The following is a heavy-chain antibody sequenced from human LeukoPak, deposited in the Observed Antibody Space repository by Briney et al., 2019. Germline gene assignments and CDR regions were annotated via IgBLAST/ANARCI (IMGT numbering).Heavy chain of an antibody. CDR2: AYYSGST. CDR1: GASVTNHY. D-gene: IGHD5-12*01. J-gene: IGHJ5*01. Sequence: SETLSLTCTVSGASVTNHYCTWIRQPPGERLEWIGYAYYSGSTKYHPSLKSRVTISVDSSKNLCSLRLSSVTAADTAVYYCAISYGGYVLDSWGQGTLVIVSS. CDR3: AISYGGYVLDS. V-gene: IGHV4-59*02.